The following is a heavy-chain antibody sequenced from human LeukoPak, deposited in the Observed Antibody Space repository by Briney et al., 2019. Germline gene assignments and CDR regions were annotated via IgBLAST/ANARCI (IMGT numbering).Heavy chain of an antibody. Sequence: PGGSLLLSCVASGFTFSKYAMSWVRQAPGKGLEWVSAISGSDGNTFYADSVKGRFTISRDNSKNTLSLQMNNLRAEDTALYYCAKDSSVPYGITDWGQGTLVTVSS. J-gene: IGHJ4*02. CDR2: ISGSDGNT. CDR3: AKDSSVPYGITD. CDR1: GFTFSKYA. D-gene: IGHD4-17*01. V-gene: IGHV3-23*01.